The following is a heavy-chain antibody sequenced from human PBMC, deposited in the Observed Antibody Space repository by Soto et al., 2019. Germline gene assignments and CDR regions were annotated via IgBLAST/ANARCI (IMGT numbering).Heavy chain of an antibody. CDR2: IYPGDSDT. J-gene: IGHJ4*02. CDR3: GARLGVTGGEY. V-gene: IGHV5-51*01. Sequence: GEYLKISCKASGYTFTNYWIGWVRQMPGKGLEWMGIIYPGDSDTRYRTSFQCQITISVDKSISTAYLQWSSLKASDTAMYYCGARLGVTGGEYCGQRTLGTVSS. CDR1: GYTFTNYW. D-gene: IGHD3-16*01.